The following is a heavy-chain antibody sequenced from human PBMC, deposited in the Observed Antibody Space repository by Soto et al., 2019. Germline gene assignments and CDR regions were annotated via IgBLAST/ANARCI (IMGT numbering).Heavy chain of an antibody. CDR1: GGSISSYY. CDR3: ARKIWSDSNYDWFDP. J-gene: IGHJ5*02. CDR2: IYYSGST. Sequence: PSETLSLTCTVSGGSISSYYWSWIRQPPGKGLEWIGYIYYSGSTNYNPSLKSRVTISVDTSKNQLSLKLSSVTAADTAVYYCARKIWSDSNYDWFDPWGQGTLVTVSS. D-gene: IGHD4-4*01. V-gene: IGHV4-59*01.